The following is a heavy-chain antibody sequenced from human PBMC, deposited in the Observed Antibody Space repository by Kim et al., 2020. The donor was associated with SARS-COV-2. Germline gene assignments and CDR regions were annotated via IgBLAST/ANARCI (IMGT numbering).Heavy chain of an antibody. CDR3: ATSRGIAVAGNRGRAFDI. Sequence: GGSLRLSCAASGFTVSSNYMSWVRQAPGKGLEWVSVIYSGGSTYYEDSVKGRFTISSDNSKNTLYLQMTSLRAEDTAVFYCATSRGIAVAGNRGRAFDIWGQGTMVTVSS. J-gene: IGHJ3*02. D-gene: IGHD6-19*01. CDR1: GFTVSSNY. CDR2: IYSGGST. V-gene: IGHV3-53*01.